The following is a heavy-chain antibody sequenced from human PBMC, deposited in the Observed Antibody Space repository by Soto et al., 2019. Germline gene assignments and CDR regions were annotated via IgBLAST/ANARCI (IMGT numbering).Heavy chain of an antibody. CDR1: GFTFSSYG. Sequence: QVQLVESGGGVVQPGRSLRLSCAASGFTFSSYGMHWVRQAPGKGLEWVAVIWYDGSNKYYADSVKGRFTISRDNSKNTLYLQMNSLRAEDTAVYYCARDPFTTRYGDYYFDYWGQGTLVTGSS. CDR2: IWYDGSNK. V-gene: IGHV3-33*01. CDR3: ARDPFTTRYGDYYFDY. J-gene: IGHJ4*02. D-gene: IGHD4-17*01.